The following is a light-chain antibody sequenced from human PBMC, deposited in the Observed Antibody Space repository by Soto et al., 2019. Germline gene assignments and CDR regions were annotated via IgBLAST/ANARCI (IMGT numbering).Light chain of an antibody. CDR1: SGHSSYA. V-gene: IGLV4-69*01. CDR2: LNSDGSH. J-gene: IGLJ2*01. CDR3: QPWGTGIQV. Sequence: QSVLTQSPSASASLGASVKLTCTLSSGHSSYAIAWHQQQPEKGPRYLMKLNSDGSHSKGDGLPDRFSGSSSGAERYLTISSLQSEDEADYYCQPWGTGIQVFGGGTKLTVL.